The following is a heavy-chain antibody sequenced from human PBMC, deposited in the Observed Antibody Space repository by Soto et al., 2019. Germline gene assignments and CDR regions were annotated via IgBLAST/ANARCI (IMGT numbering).Heavy chain of an antibody. Sequence: ASVKVSCKASGYTFTSYDINWVRQATGQGLEWMGWMNPNSGNTGYAQKFQGRVTMTRNTSISTAYMELSSLRSEDTAVYYCARSSPIRFLEWLVSQYYYMDVWGKGTTVTVSS. V-gene: IGHV1-8*01. CDR2: MNPNSGNT. CDR3: ARSSPIRFLEWLVSQYYYMDV. CDR1: GYTFTSYD. D-gene: IGHD3-3*01. J-gene: IGHJ6*03.